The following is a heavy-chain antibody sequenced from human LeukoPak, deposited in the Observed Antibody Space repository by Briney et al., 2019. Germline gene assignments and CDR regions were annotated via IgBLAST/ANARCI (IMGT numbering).Heavy chain of an antibody. Sequence: GGSLRLSCAASGFTFSDYYMSWIRQAPGKGLEWVSYISSSGSTIYYADSVKGRFTISRDNAKNSLYLQMNSLRAEDTAVYYCARDRSSGWSYGMDVWGQGTTVTVSS. D-gene: IGHD6-19*01. CDR1: GFTFSDYY. V-gene: IGHV3-11*01. CDR3: ARDRSSGWSYGMDV. J-gene: IGHJ6*02. CDR2: ISSSGSTI.